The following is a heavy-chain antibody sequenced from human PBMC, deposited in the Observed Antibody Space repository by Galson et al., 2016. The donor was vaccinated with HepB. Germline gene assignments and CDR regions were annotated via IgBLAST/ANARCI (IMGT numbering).Heavy chain of an antibody. CDR1: GYSFSTYW. D-gene: IGHD1-26*01. Sequence: QSGAEVKKPGESLKIACKASGYSFSTYWIAWVRQMPGKGLEWMGIIYPGDSDTRYSPSFQCQVTISADKSISTAYLEWSSLKAPDTAIYYCATETPANVGQKAFHFGYFQHWGQGTLVTVSS. V-gene: IGHV5-51*03. J-gene: IGHJ1*01. CDR2: IYPGDSDT. CDR3: ATETPANVGQKAFHFGYFQH.